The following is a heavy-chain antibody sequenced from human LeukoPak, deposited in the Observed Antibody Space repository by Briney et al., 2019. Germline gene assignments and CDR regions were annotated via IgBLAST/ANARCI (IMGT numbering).Heavy chain of an antibody. V-gene: IGHV4-31*11. CDR3: AREYCGGDCYRTLFDY. J-gene: IGHJ4*02. Sequence: SQTLSLTCAVSGVSIRSAGYSYYWIRQYSGKGLEWIGHIYYSGSPSYNPPLKSRVTISMDTSKNHFSLNLTSVTAADTAVYYCAREYCGGDCYRTLFDYWGQGTLVTVSS. CDR2: IYYSGSP. D-gene: IGHD2-21*02. CDR1: GVSIRSAGYS.